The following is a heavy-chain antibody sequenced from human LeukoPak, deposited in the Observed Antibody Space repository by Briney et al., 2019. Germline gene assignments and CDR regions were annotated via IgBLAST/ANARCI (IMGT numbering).Heavy chain of an antibody. V-gene: IGHV3-33*01. J-gene: IGHJ4*02. CDR3: TRYNNDHFDY. D-gene: IGHD1-14*01. Sequence: GGSLRLSCAASGFTFSSYGMHWVRQAPGKGLEWVAVIWYDGSNKYYADSVKGRFTISRDNSKNTMSVQMDDLRAEDTAVYYCTRYNNDHFDYWGQGTLVTVSS. CDR2: IWYDGSNK. CDR1: GFTFSSYG.